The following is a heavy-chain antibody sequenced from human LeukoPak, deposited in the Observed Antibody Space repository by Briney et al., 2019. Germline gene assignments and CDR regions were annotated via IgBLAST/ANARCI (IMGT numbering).Heavy chain of an antibody. Sequence: GGSLRLSCAASGFTFSNAWMSWVRQAPGKGLERVGRIKSKTDGGTTDYAAPVEGRFTISRDDSKNTLYLQMNSLKTEDTAVYYCTTSIMITFEGVIVRRLFDYWGQGTLVTVSS. D-gene: IGHD3-16*02. J-gene: IGHJ4*02. CDR2: IKSKTDGGTT. CDR3: TTSIMITFEGVIVRRLFDY. V-gene: IGHV3-15*01. CDR1: GFTFSNAW.